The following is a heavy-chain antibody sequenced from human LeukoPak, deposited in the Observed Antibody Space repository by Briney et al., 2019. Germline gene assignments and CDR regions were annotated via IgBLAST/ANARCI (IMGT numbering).Heavy chain of an antibody. J-gene: IGHJ6*03. CDR3: ARSTNWNYVRSYYMDV. V-gene: IGHV4-34*01. D-gene: IGHD1-7*01. CDR1: GGSFSGYY. Sequence: SETLSLTCAVYGGSFSGYYWSWIRQPPGKGLEWIGEINHSGSTNYNPSLKSRVTISVDTSKNQFSLKLSSATAADTAVYYCARSTNWNYVRSYYMDVWGKGTTVTVSS. CDR2: INHSGST.